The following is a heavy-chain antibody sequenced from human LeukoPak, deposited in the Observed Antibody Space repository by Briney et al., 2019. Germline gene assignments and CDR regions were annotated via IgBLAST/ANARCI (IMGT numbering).Heavy chain of an antibody. CDR3: ARDATGVFDY. CDR1: GFTFSSYS. CDR2: ISSSSSYI. J-gene: IGHJ4*02. Sequence: GGSLRLSCAASGFTFSSYSMNWVRQAPGKGLEWASSISSSSSYIYYADSVKGRFTISRDNAKNSLYLQMNSLRAEDTAVYYCARDATGVFDYWGQGTLVTVSS. V-gene: IGHV3-21*04.